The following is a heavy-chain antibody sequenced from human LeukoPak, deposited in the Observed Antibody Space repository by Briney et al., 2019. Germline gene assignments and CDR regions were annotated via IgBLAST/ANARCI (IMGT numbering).Heavy chain of an antibody. D-gene: IGHD3-22*01. V-gene: IGHV3-23*01. CDR3: AKERGYYDDSGYIV. J-gene: IGHJ4*02. CDR1: GFTFSSYA. CDR2: ISGSGDST. Sequence: GGSLRLSCAASGFTFSSYAMSWVRQAPGKGLEWVSAISGSGDSTYYVDSVKGRFTISRDNSKNTLYLRMNSLRPEDTAVYYCAKERGYYDDSGYIVWGQGTLVTVPS.